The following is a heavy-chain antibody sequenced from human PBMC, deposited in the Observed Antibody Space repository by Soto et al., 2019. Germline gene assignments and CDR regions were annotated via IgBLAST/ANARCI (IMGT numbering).Heavy chain of an antibody. Sequence: QPGGSLRLSCAGSGFSFSEYAMHWVRQAPGKGLDWVAVVSYEGSKQYYADSVRGRFTISRDNSKNELYLQMDSLRPEDTAVYYCARVTRFMVRGVISPHDYYYYYGMDVWGQGTTVTVSS. D-gene: IGHD3-10*01. J-gene: IGHJ6*02. CDR3: ARVTRFMVRGVISPHDYYYYYGMDV. CDR1: GFSFSEYA. CDR2: VSYEGSKQ. V-gene: IGHV3-30-3*01.